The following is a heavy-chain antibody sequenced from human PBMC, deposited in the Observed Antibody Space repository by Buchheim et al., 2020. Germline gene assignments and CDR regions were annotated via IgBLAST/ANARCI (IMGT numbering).Heavy chain of an antibody. Sequence: QVQLQQWGAGLLKPSDTLSLTCAVSNGPFNGYYWSWLRQSPGSGPEWIGEISHSGSATYNPSLKSRVTISVDPSKSQFSLKSTSVTAADTGVYYCARLVGAVFNHYYFGMDLWAQGTT. CDR2: ISHSGSA. CDR1: NGPFNGYY. CDR3: ARLVGAVFNHYYFGMDL. V-gene: IGHV4-34*01. J-gene: IGHJ6*02. D-gene: IGHD2-15*01.